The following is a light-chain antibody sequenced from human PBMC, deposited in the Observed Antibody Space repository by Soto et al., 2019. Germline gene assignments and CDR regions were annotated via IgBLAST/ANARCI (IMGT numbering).Light chain of an antibody. CDR2: DAS. J-gene: IGKJ1*01. Sequence: IVLTQSPGTLSLSPGERATLSCRASENVATNYLAWYQQKPGQALRLLIFDASNRAADIPDRFSGSGSGTDFTLIISRLEPEDFAVYHCQQYAISPWTFGQGTKLEVK. CDR3: QQYAISPWT. V-gene: IGKV3-20*01. CDR1: ENVATNY.